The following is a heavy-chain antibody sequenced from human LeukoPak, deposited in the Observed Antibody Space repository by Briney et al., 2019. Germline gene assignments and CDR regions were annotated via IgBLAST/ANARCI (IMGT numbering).Heavy chain of an antibody. CDR1: GGSISSYY. Sequence: SETLSLTCTVSGGSISSYYWGWIRQPPGKGLEWTGYIYYSGSTNYNPSLKSRVTISVDTSKNQFSLKLSSVTAADTAVYYCARFPTRYCSSTSCYEIPYYYGMDVWGQGTTVTVSS. D-gene: IGHD2-2*01. CDR2: IYYSGST. CDR3: ARFPTRYCSSTSCYEIPYYYGMDV. J-gene: IGHJ6*02. V-gene: IGHV4-59*08.